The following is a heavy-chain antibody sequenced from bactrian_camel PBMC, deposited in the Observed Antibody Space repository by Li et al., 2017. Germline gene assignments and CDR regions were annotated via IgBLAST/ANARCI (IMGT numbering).Heavy chain of an antibody. CDR3: AAGSSRGVPFRERGYPY. CDR1: RTPIINYC. D-gene: IGHD5*01. V-gene: IGHV3S53*01. Sequence: HVQLVESGGGSVQPGGSLRLSCTYSRTPIINYCMAWFRQAPGKEREKVAYFSSTGTTSYSDSVKGRFTISQDPTKNAVYLQMDSLTPEDTAMYYCAAGSSRGVPFRERGYPYWGQGTQVTVS. J-gene: IGHJ4*01. CDR2: FSSTGTT.